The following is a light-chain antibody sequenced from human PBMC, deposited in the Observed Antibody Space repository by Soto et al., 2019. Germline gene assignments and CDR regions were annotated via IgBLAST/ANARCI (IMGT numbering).Light chain of an antibody. Sequence: QSALTQPPSVSGSPGQSITISCTGTSSDVGGYNYVSWFQQHPGKAPKLMIYEVSNRPSGVSNRFSGSRSGNTASLTISGLQSEDEAEYYCNSYTNNNTFVFGTGTKLTVL. J-gene: IGLJ1*01. V-gene: IGLV2-14*01. CDR2: EVS. CDR1: SSDVGGYNY. CDR3: NSYTNNNTFV.